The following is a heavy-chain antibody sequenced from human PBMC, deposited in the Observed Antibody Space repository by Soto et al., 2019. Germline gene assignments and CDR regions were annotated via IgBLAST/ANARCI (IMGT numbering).Heavy chain of an antibody. CDR1: GGSFGGYY. CDR3: ARLNGFWDYIWGSYRYHPRYFDY. D-gene: IGHD3-16*02. J-gene: IGHJ4*02. V-gene: IGHV4-34*01. CDR2: INHSGST. Sequence: PSETLSLTCAVYGGSFGGYYWSWIRQPPGKGLEWIGEINHSGSTNYNPSLKSRVTISVDTSKNQFSLKLSSVTAADTAVYYCARLNGFWDYIWGSYRYHPRYFDYWGPGTLVTVS.